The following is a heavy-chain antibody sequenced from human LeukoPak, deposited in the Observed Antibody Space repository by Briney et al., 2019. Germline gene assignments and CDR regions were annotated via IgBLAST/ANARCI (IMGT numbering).Heavy chain of an antibody. CDR3: ARVRRAGYCSSTSCSYYYYYGMDV. Sequence: SETLSLTCAVYGGSFSGYYWSWIRQPPGKGLEWIGEINHSGSTNYNPSFKSRVTISVDTSKNQFSLKLSSVTAADTAVYYCARVRRAGYCSSTSCSYYYYYGMDVWGQGTTVTVSS. CDR2: INHSGST. CDR1: GGSFSGYY. V-gene: IGHV4-34*01. J-gene: IGHJ6*02. D-gene: IGHD2-2*03.